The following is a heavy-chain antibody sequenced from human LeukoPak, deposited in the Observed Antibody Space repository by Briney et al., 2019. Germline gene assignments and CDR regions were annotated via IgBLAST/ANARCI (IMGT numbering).Heavy chain of an antibody. CDR2: ISGSGGST. V-gene: IGHV3-23*01. Sequence: PGGSLRLSCAASGFTFSSYAMSWVRQAPGKGLEWVSAISGSGGSTYYTDSVKGRFTISRDNSKNTLYLQMNSLRAEDTSVYYCAKAQGTAHYFDYWGQGTLVTVSS. CDR1: GFTFSSYA. CDR3: AKAQGTAHYFDY. J-gene: IGHJ4*02.